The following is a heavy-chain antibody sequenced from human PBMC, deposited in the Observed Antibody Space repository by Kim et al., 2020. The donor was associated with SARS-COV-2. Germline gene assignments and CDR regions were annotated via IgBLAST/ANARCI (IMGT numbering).Heavy chain of an antibody. CDR2: IKQDGSEK. D-gene: IGHD3-10*01. CDR3: ARGNSGSS. Sequence: GGSLRLSCAASGFTFSSSWMSWVRQAPGKGLEWLANIKQDGSEKHCVDSVKGRFTISRDNAKNSLYLQMNSLRAEDTAVYYCARGNSGSSWGQGTLVTVS. CDR1: GFTFSSSW. V-gene: IGHV3-7*04. J-gene: IGHJ5*02.